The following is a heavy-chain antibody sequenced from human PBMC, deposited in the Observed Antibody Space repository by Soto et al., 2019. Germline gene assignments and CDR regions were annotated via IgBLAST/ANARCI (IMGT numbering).Heavy chain of an antibody. CDR3: AHAYGGRSLY. Sequence: QITLKESGPTLVKPTQTLTLTCTFSGFSLTTDRVGVGWIRQPPGEALEWLAVIYWDDSKTYRPSLEGRLTITQDTSKNQVALTMTNMDSLDTATYYCAHAYGGRSLYWGQGTLVTVSS. CDR1: GFSLTTDRVG. V-gene: IGHV2-5*02. D-gene: IGHD1-26*01. J-gene: IGHJ4*02. CDR2: IYWDDSK.